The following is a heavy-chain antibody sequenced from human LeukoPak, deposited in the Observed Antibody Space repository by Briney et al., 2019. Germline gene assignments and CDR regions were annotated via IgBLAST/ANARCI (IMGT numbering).Heavy chain of an antibody. CDR2: IYYSGRT. CDR3: ARGPSNGYQLLPGWFDP. CDR1: GGSISSGDYY. Sequence: PSQTLSLTCSVSGGSISSGDYYWSWIRQSPGKGLEWIGHIYYSGRTYYNPSLKSRVTISVDTSKNQFSLKLSSVTAADTAVYYCARGPSNGYQLLPGWFDPWGQGTLVTVSS. V-gene: IGHV4-30-4*08. D-gene: IGHD2-2*01. J-gene: IGHJ5*02.